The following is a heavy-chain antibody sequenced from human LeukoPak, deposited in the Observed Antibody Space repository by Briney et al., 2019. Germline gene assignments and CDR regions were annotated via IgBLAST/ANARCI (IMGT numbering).Heavy chain of an antibody. D-gene: IGHD1-26*01. CDR2: IRHDGSNK. V-gene: IGHV3-30*02. CDR3: AKSNSESQTTVGN. CDR1: GFTFSSYG. J-gene: IGHJ4*02. Sequence: QPGGSLRLSCAASGFTFSSYGMHWVRQAPGKGLEWVAFIRHDGSNKYYADSVKGRFAISRDNSKNTLYLEMNSLRVEDTAVYYCAKSNSESQTTVGNWGQGTLVTVSS.